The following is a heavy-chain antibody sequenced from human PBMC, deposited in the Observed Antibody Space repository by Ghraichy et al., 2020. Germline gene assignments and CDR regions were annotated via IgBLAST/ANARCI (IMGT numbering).Heavy chain of an antibody. Sequence: GGSLRLSCAASGFTFSSYGMHWVRQAPGKGLEWVAVISYDGSNKYYADSVKGRFTISRDNSKNTLYLQMNSLRAEDTAVYYCAKDFSGDDYGDPGYYYYYMDVWGKGTTVTVSS. CDR1: GFTFSSYG. V-gene: IGHV3-30*18. CDR3: AKDFSGDDYGDPGYYYYYMDV. CDR2: ISYDGSNK. J-gene: IGHJ6*03. D-gene: IGHD4-17*01.